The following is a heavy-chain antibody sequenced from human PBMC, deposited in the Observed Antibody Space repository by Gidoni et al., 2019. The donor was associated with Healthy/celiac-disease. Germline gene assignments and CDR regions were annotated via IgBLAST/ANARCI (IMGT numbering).Heavy chain of an antibody. V-gene: IGHV3-30*18. Sequence: QVQLVESGGGVVQPGRSLRLSCAASGFTFSSYGMHWVRQAPGKGLEWMAVISYDGSNKYYADSVKGRFTISRDNSKNTLYLQMNSLRAEDTAVYYCAKDCQYYGSGIDPWGQGTLVTVSS. D-gene: IGHD3-10*01. CDR2: ISYDGSNK. J-gene: IGHJ5*02. CDR3: AKDCQYYGSGIDP. CDR1: GFTFSSYG.